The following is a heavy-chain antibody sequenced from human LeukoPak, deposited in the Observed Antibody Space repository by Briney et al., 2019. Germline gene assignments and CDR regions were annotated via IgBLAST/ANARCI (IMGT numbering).Heavy chain of an antibody. Sequence: ASVKVSCKASGYTFSSYAMNWVRQAPGQGLEWMGWINTNTGNPTYAQGFTGRFVFSLDTSVSTAYLQISSLKAEDTAVYYCAREDYYDSSGYYTGRSYFDYWGQGTLVTVSS. V-gene: IGHV7-4-1*02. CDR1: GYTFSSYA. J-gene: IGHJ4*02. CDR3: AREDYYDSSGYYTGRSYFDY. D-gene: IGHD3-22*01. CDR2: INTNTGNP.